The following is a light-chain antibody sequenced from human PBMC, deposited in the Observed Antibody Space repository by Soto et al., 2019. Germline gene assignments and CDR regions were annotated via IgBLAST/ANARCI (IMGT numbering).Light chain of an antibody. J-gene: IGKJ2*01. Sequence: EIVLTQSPGTLSLSPGERVTLSCRASQSVRNSYLAWYQQKPGQAPRLRIYGASSRATGIPDRFGGSESGTDFTLTINRLEPEDFAVYYCQQYGSAPNTFGRGTKLEIK. CDR3: QQYGSAPNT. V-gene: IGKV3-20*01. CDR1: QSVRNSY. CDR2: GAS.